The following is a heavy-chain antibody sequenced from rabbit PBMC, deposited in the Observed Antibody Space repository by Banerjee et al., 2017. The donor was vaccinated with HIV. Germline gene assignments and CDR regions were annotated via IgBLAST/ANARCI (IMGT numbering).Heavy chain of an antibody. CDR3: TRLGL. CDR2: IDAGSSGST. CDR1: GFDLSSYYY. D-gene: IGHD6-1*01. V-gene: IGHV1S40*01. Sequence: QSLEESGGDLVKPGASLTLTCTASGFDLSSYYYMYWVRQAPGKGLEWIACIDAGSSGSTYYASWAKGRFTISKTSSTTVTLQMTSLTAADTATYFCTRLGLWGPGTLVTVS. J-gene: IGHJ6*01.